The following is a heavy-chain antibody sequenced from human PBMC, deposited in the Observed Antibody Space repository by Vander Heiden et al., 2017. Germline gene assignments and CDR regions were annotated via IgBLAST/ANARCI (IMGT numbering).Heavy chain of an antibody. D-gene: IGHD6-13*01. CDR1: GFTFSCYA. CDR2: ISGSGGST. CDR3: AKEKYSSSSTPLYYFDY. Sequence: EVQLLESGGGLVEPGGSLRLSCAASGFTFSCYAWSGVRQAPGKGLEWVAAISGSGGSTYYADSVKGRFTISRDNSKNTLYLQMNSLRAEDTAVYYCAKEKYSSSSTPLYYFDYWGQGTLVTVSS. V-gene: IGHV3-23*01. J-gene: IGHJ4*02.